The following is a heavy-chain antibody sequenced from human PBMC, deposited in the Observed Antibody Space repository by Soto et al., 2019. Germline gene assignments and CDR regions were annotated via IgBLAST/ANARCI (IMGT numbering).Heavy chain of an antibody. CDR1: EFTFANAW. J-gene: IGHJ4*02. CDR2: IKSKADVGTT. Sequence: EVQLVASGGDLVKPGGSLRRSGAASEFTFANAWISWVRQAPGKVLEWVGRIKSKADVGTTDYAATVKGRFTISRDESQNTLYLQMNILKTEDSAVYYCTSVNYGHWGQGHMVTVAS. CDR3: TSVNYGH. V-gene: IGHV3-15*01. D-gene: IGHD4-17*01.